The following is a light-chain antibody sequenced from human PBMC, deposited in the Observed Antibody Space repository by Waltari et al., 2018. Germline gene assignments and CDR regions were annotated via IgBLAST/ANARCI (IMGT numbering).Light chain of an antibody. CDR3: SSYRRSDIVV. V-gene: IGLV2-14*03. CDR1: SSDLGGYNY. CDR2: DVN. Sequence: QSALTQPASESGSPGQSITISCTGTSSDLGGYNYVSWYQHHPGKAPKIMIYDVNDRPSGVSNRFSGSKSGNTASLTISGLQAEDEADYYCSSYRRSDIVVFGGGTKLTVL. J-gene: IGLJ2*01.